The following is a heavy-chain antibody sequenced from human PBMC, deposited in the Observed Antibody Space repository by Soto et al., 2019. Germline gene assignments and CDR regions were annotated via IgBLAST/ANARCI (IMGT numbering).Heavy chain of an antibody. D-gene: IGHD6-19*01. V-gene: IGHV4-39*01. CDR2: FYSGST. CDR1: GGSINRRTSY. J-gene: IGHJ5*02. Sequence: QLQLQESGPGLVKPSETLSLTCTVSGGSINRRTSYCAWIRQSPGKGPEWMATFYSGSTYYHPSPKSLLTMSVDTSTNPFSLRLRSVAAPDTAVYYCATTRGIAVGGSFDHWGQGTLVTVAS. CDR3: ATTRGIAVGGSFDH.